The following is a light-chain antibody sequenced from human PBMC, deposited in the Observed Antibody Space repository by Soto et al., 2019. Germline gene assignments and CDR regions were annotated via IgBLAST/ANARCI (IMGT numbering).Light chain of an antibody. CDR2: ANS. V-gene: IGLV1-40*01. Sequence: QLVLTQPPSVSGAPGQRVTISCTGSSSNIGAGYDVHWYQQLPGTAPKLLIYANSNRPSGVPDRFSVSKSGTSASLANTGLQAEDEADYYCQSYDSSLSGYVFGTGTKLTVL. J-gene: IGLJ1*01. CDR1: SSNIGAGYD. CDR3: QSYDSSLSGYV.